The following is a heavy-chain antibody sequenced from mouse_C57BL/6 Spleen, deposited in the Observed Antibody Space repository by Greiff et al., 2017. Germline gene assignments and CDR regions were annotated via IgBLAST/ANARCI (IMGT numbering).Heavy chain of an antibody. CDR3: TRPYDGYSSYAMDY. CDR1: GYTFTDYE. D-gene: IGHD2-3*01. CDR2: IDPETGGT. V-gene: IGHV1-15*01. Sequence: VQLKQSGAELVRPGASVTLSCKASGYTFTDYEMHWVKQTPVHGLEWIGAIDPETGGTAYNQKFKGKAILTADKSSSTAYMELRSLTSEDSAVYYCTRPYDGYSSYAMDYWGQGTSVTVSS. J-gene: IGHJ4*01.